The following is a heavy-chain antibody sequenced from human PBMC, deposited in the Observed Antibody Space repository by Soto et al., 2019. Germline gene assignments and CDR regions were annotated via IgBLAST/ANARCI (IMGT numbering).Heavy chain of an antibody. CDR3: ARDSGIPYYYYGMDV. J-gene: IGHJ6*02. V-gene: IGHV3-30-3*01. CDR2: ISYDGSNK. CDR1: GFTFSSYA. Sequence: GGSLRLSCAASGFTFSSYAMRWVRQAPGKGLEWVAVISYDGSNKYYADSVKGRFTISRDNSKNTLYLQMNSLRAEDTAVYYCARDSGIPYYYYGMDVWGQGTTVTVSS.